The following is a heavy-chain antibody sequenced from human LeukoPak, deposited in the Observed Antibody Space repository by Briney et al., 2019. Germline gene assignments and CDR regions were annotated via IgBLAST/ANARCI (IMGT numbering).Heavy chain of an antibody. V-gene: IGHV1-8*03. Sequence: ASVKVSCKASGYTFTSYDINWVRQATGQGLEWMGWMNPNSGNTGYAQKFQGRVTITRNTSISTAYMELSSLRSEDTAVYYCASTGYSSSWYPKGFDPWGQGTLVTVSS. CDR3: ASTGYSSSWYPKGFDP. CDR2: MNPNSGNT. D-gene: IGHD6-13*01. CDR1: GYTFTSYD. J-gene: IGHJ5*02.